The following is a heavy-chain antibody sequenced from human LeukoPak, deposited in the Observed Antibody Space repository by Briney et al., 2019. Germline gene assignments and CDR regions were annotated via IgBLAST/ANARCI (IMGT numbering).Heavy chain of an antibody. CDR2: IKHDGSEK. CDR3: AGRWPRGDYYYYYMDV. CDR1: GFTFNTYW. D-gene: IGHD2-15*01. V-gene: IGHV3-7*01. Sequence: GGSLRLSCAASGFTFNTYWMSWVRQAPGKGLEWVANIKHDGSEKYYVDSVKGRFTISRDNAKNSLYLQMNSLRAEDTAVYYCAGRWPRGDYYYYYMDVWGKGTTVTVSS. J-gene: IGHJ6*03.